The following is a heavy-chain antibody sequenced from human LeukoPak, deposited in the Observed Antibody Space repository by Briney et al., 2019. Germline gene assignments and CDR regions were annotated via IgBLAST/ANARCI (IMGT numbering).Heavy chain of an antibody. CDR3: ARAPPSYGDFPRSWFDP. J-gene: IGHJ5*02. V-gene: IGHV1-2*04. D-gene: IGHD4-17*01. CDR2: INPNSGGT. CDR1: GYTFTGYY. Sequence: ASVKVSCKASGYTFTGYYMHWVRQAPGQGLEWMGWINPNSGGTNYAQKFQGWVTMTRDTSISTAYMELSGLRSDDTAVYYCARAPPSYGDFPRSWFDPWGQGTLVTVSS.